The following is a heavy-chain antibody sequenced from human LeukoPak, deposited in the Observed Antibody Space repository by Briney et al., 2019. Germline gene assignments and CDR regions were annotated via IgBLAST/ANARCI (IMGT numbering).Heavy chain of an antibody. CDR2: ISSSSSYI. CDR3: ARVESGYSGYEAPDY. Sequence: GGSLRLSCAASGFTFSSYSMNWVRQAPGKGLEWVSSISSSSSYIYYADSVKGRFTISRDNAKNLLYLQMNSLRAEDTAVYYCARVESGYSGYEAPDYWGQGTLVTVSS. V-gene: IGHV3-21*01. J-gene: IGHJ4*02. D-gene: IGHD5-12*01. CDR1: GFTFSSYS.